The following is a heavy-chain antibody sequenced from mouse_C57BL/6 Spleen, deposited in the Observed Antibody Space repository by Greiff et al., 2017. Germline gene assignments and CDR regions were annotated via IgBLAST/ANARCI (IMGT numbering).Heavy chain of an antibody. CDR3: ARSPLDYGNYLYAMDY. CDR2: IYPRSGNT. V-gene: IGHV1-81*01. CDR1: GYTFTSYG. Sequence: QVQLQQSGAELARPGASVKLSCKASGYTFTSYGISWVKQRTGQGLAWIGEIYPRSGNTYYNEKFKGKATLTADKSSSTAYMELRSLTSEDSAVYFCARSPLDYGNYLYAMDYWGQGTSGTVSS. J-gene: IGHJ4*01. D-gene: IGHD2-1*01.